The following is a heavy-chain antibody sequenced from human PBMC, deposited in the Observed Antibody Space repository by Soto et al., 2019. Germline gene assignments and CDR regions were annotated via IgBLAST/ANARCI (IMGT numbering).Heavy chain of an antibody. D-gene: IGHD3-9*01. CDR3: VRRNYDILTGSRGWFDP. CDR2: IYYSGST. J-gene: IGHJ5*02. Sequence: PSETLSLTCTVSGGSISSYYWSWIRQPPGKGLEWIGYIYYSGSTNYNPSLKSRVTISVDTSKNQFSLKLSSVTAADTAVYYCVRRNYDILTGSRGWFDPWGQGTLVTVSS. V-gene: IGHV4-59*01. CDR1: GGSISSYY.